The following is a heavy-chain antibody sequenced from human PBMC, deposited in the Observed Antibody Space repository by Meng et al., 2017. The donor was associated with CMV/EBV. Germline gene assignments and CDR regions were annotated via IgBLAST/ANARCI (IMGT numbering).Heavy chain of an antibody. CDR1: GGTFSSYA. J-gene: IGHJ4*02. CDR3: ARSIFGVVAYFDY. CDR2: IIPICGTA. D-gene: IGHD3-3*01. V-gene: IGHV1-69*05. Sequence: KASGGTFSSYAISWVRQAPGQGLEWMGGIIPICGTANYAQKFQGRVTITTDESTSTAYMELSSLRSEDTAVYYCARSIFGVVAYFDYWGQGTLVTVSS.